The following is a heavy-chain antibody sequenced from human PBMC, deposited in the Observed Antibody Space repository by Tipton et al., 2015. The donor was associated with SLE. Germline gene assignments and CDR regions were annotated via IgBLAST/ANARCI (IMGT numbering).Heavy chain of an antibody. J-gene: IGHJ4*02. CDR3: ARGLGTAKDYFDY. D-gene: IGHD7-27*01. Sequence: TLSLTCTVSGGSIISGIYYWNWIRQPAGKGLEWIGRIYTSGSTNYNPSLKSRVTMPVDMSKNQFSLQLSSVTAADTAVYYCARGLGTAKDYFDYWGQGTLVTVSS. V-gene: IGHV4-61*02. CDR2: IYTSGST. CDR1: GGSIISGIYY.